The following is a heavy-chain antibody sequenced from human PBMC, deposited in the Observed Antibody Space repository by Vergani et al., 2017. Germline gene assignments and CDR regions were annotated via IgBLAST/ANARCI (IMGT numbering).Heavy chain of an antibody. CDR3: ARDDRTYGSGGDY. J-gene: IGHJ4*02. D-gene: IGHD3-10*01. CDR2: IYYSGST. CDR1: GGSFSGYY. Sequence: QVQLQQWGAGLLKPSETLSLTCAVYGGSFSGYYWSWIRQHPGKGLEWIGYIYYSGSTYYNPSLKSRVTISVDTSKNQFSLKLSSVTAADTAVYYCARDDRTYGSGGDYWGQGTLVTVSS. V-gene: IGHV4-34*01.